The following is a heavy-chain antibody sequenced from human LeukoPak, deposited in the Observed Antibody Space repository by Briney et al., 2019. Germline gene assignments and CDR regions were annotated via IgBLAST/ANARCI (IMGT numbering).Heavy chain of an antibody. D-gene: IGHD4-17*01. J-gene: IGHJ6*03. CDR2: ISAYNGDT. CDR3: ARRGGKNYGDYLLYYYYMDV. V-gene: IGHV1-18*04. CDR1: GYAFTGYY. Sequence: WASVKVSCKASGYAFTGYYMHWVRQAPGQGLEWMGWISAYNGDTHYAQNFQGRVTMTTDTSKSTAYMELRSLRSDDTAMYYCARRGGKNYGDYLLYYYYMDVWGKGTTVTVSS.